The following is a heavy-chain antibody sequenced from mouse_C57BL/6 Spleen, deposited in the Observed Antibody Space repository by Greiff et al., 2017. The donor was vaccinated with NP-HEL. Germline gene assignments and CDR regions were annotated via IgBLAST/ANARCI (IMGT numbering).Heavy chain of an antibody. CDR1: GYTFTSYW. J-gene: IGHJ3*01. V-gene: IGHV1-69*01. CDR3: ARTTVVVPFGY. Sequence: QVQLQQPGAELVMPGASVKLSCKASGYTFTSYWMHWVKQRPGQGLEWIGEIDPSDGDTNYNQKFKGKSTLTVDKSSSTAYMQLSSLTSEDSAVYYCARTTVVVPFGYWGQGTLVTVSA. CDR2: IDPSDGDT. D-gene: IGHD1-1*01.